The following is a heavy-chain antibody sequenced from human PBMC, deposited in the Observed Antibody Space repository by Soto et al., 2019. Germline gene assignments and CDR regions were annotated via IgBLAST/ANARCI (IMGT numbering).Heavy chain of an antibody. CDR3: ARDSGYGDYEAFVDV. J-gene: IGHJ6*02. CDR2: LSAYNGNK. V-gene: IGHV1-18*01. CDR1: GYTFTSYG. D-gene: IGHD4-17*01. Sequence: QVQLVQSGAEVKKPGASVKVSCKASGYTFTSYGISWVRQAPGQGLEWMGWLSAYNGNKNYVQKLQGRVTMTTDTSTSTAYMEVRSLRSDDTAVYYCARDSGYGDYEAFVDVWGQGTTITVSS.